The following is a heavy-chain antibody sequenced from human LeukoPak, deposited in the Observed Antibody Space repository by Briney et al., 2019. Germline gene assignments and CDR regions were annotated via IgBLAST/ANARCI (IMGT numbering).Heavy chain of an antibody. V-gene: IGHV3-48*04. J-gene: IGHJ4*02. Sequence: GGSLRLSCAASGFTFSSYSMNWVRQAPGKGLEWVSYISSSSTIYYADSVKGRFTISRDNAKNSLYLQMYSLRAEDTAVYYCAREREYYYDSSGYYPLTYYFDYWGQGTLVTVSS. CDR3: AREREYYYDSSGYYPLTYYFDY. CDR1: GFTFSSYS. D-gene: IGHD3-22*01. CDR2: ISSSSTI.